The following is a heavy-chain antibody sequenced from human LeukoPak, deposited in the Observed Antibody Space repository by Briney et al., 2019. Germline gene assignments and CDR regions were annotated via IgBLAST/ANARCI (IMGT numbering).Heavy chain of an antibody. Sequence: PGGSLRLSCAASGFTFSSYDMHWVRQATGKGLEWVSAIGTAGDTYYPGSVKGRFTISRENAKNSLYLQMNSLRAGDTAVYYCARGIVADASLLVGMDVWGQGTTVTVSS. D-gene: IGHD5-12*01. V-gene: IGHV3-13*01. J-gene: IGHJ6*02. CDR3: ARGIVADASLLVGMDV. CDR1: GFTFSSYD. CDR2: IGTAGDT.